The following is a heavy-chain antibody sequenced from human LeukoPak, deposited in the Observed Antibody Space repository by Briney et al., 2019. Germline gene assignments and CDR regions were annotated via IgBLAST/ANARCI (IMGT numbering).Heavy chain of an antibody. D-gene: IGHD4-11*01. CDR1: GYTFTSYG. V-gene: IGHV1-18*01. CDR2: ISTYNGNT. J-gene: IGHJ4*02. CDR3: ARDPTTQTFDY. Sequence: GASVKVSCKASGYTFTSYGISWVRQAPGQGLEWMGGISTYNGNTNYAQKLQGRVTMTTDTSTTTAYMELRSLTSDDTAVYYCARDPTTQTFDYWGQGILVTVSS.